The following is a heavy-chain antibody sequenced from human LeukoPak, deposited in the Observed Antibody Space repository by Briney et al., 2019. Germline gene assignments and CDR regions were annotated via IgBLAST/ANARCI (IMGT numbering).Heavy chain of an antibody. CDR1: GFTLSTYI. CDR3: ARVGGYSYDLDY. CDR2: ISSSSSNYI. Sequence: GGSLRLSCAASGFTLSTYIMNWVRQAPGKGLEWVSSISSSSSNYIYYADSVKGRFTISRDNAKNALYLQMNSLRAEDTAVYYCARVGGYSYDLDYWGQGTLVTVSS. V-gene: IGHV3-21*01. D-gene: IGHD5-18*01. J-gene: IGHJ4*02.